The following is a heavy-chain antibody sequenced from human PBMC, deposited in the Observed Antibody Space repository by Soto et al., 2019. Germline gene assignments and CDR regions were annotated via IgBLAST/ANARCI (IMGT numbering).Heavy chain of an antibody. J-gene: IGHJ4*02. Sequence: SETLSLTCTVSGGSISSSSYYWGWIRQPPGKGLEWIGSIYYSGSTYYNPSLKSRVTISVDTSKNQFSLKLSSVTAADTAVYYCASSVGYSSGWYYFDYWGQGTLVTVSS. V-gene: IGHV4-39*01. CDR3: ASSVGYSSGWYYFDY. CDR2: IYYSGST. CDR1: GGSISSSSYY. D-gene: IGHD6-19*01.